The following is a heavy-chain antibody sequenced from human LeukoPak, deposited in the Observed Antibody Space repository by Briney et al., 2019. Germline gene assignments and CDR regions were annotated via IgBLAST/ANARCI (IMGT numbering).Heavy chain of an antibody. J-gene: IGHJ6*02. Sequence: SETLSLTCTVSDGSISSYYWSWIRQPPGKGLEWIGYIYYSGSTNYNPSLKSRVTISVDTSKNQFSLKLSSVTAADTAVYYCASGINYGDYPYYYGMDVWGQGTTVTVSS. V-gene: IGHV4-59*01. CDR1: DGSISSYY. CDR3: ASGINYGDYPYYYGMDV. CDR2: IYYSGST. D-gene: IGHD4-17*01.